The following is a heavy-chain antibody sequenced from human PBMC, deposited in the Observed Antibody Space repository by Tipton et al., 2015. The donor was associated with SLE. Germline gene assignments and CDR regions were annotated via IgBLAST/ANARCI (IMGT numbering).Heavy chain of an antibody. CDR1: GFTFSSYG. CDR2: IRYDGSNK. CDR3: AKMESTALDY. V-gene: IGHV3-30*02. Sequence: QLVQSGGGVVQPGGSLRLSCAASGFTFSSYGMHWVRQAPGKGLEWVAFIRYDGSNKYYADSVKGRFTISRDNSKNTLYLQMNSLRAEDTAVYYCAKMESTALDYWGQGTLVTVSS. J-gene: IGHJ4*02. D-gene: IGHD3-3*01.